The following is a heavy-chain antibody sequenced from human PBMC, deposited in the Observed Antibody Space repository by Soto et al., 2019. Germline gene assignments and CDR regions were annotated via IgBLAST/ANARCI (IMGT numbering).Heavy chain of an antibody. D-gene: IGHD3-16*01. V-gene: IGHV3-11*01. CDR1: GFTFNTYY. Sequence: GGSLRLSCAASGFTFNTYYMTWVRQAPGKGLECVSYISSTGTTIYYADSVKGRFTISRDNAKNSLYLQMNSLRAEDTAVYYCARSLGMGGDGYNWGQGTLVTVSS. CDR2: ISSTGTTI. CDR3: ARSLGMGGDGYN. J-gene: IGHJ4*02.